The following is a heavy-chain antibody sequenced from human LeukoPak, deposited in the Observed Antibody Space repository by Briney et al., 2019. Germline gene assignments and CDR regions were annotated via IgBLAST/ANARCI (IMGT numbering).Heavy chain of an antibody. CDR2: ISSSSSYI. D-gene: IGHD2-15*01. Sequence: GGSLRLSCAASGFTFSSYSMNWVRQAPGKGLEWVSSISSSSSYIYYADSVKGRFTISRDNAKNSLYLQMNSLRAEDTAVYYCARDLAGYCSGGSCYPPVPDAFDIWGQGTMVTVSS. CDR1: GFTFSSYS. J-gene: IGHJ3*02. CDR3: ARDLAGYCSGGSCYPPVPDAFDI. V-gene: IGHV3-21*01.